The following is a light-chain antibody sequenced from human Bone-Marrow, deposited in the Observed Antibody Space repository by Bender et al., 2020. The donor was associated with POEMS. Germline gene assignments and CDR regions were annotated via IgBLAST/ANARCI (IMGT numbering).Light chain of an antibody. CDR1: SSDIGGYNF. CDR2: DVN. CDR3: SSYAGGYWV. V-gene: IGLV2-11*01. Sequence: QSVLTQPPSVSGAPGQRVTISCTGSSSDIGGYNFVSWYQHHPGKAPKLIIYDVNKRPSGVPDRFSGSKSDYTASLTISGLQAEDEADYHCSSYAGGYWVFGGGTKLTVL. J-gene: IGLJ3*02.